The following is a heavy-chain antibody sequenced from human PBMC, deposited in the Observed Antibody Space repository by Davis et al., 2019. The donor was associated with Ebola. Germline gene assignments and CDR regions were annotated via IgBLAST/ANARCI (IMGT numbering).Heavy chain of an antibody. Sequence: ASVKVSCKASGYTFTTYGISWVRLAPGQGPEWMGWISTYNGNTNYAQKFQGRVTITRDTSATTAYMDLSSLRSEDTAVYFCARLSSTWSSLYGMDVWGQGTTVTVSS. V-gene: IGHV1-18*01. CDR1: GYTFTTYG. D-gene: IGHD6-13*01. CDR2: ISTYNGNT. J-gene: IGHJ6*02. CDR3: ARLSSTWSSLYGMDV.